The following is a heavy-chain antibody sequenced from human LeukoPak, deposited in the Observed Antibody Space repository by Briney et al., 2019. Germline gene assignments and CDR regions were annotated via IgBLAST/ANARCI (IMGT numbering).Heavy chain of an antibody. CDR3: AKGGYYYDSSGYYLYYFDY. Sequence: GGSLRLSCVASGFTFSSYAMSWVRQAPGKGLEWVSAISGSGGSTYYADSVKGRFTISRDNSKNTLYLQMNSLRAEDTAVYYCAKGGYYYDSSGYYLYYFDYWGQGTLVTVSS. J-gene: IGHJ4*02. D-gene: IGHD3-22*01. CDR1: GFTFSSYA. CDR2: ISGSGGST. V-gene: IGHV3-23*01.